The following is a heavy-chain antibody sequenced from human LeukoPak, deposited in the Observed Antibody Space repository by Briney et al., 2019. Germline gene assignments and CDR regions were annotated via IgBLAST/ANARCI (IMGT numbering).Heavy chain of an antibody. J-gene: IGHJ3*02. Sequence: GASVKVSCKASGYTFTSYYMHWVRQAPGQGLEWMGIISPSGGSTSYAQKFQGRVTMTRDTSTSTVYMELSSLRSEDTAVYYCARAYGDYNDAFDIWGQGTMVTVSS. D-gene: IGHD4-17*01. CDR2: ISPSGGST. CDR1: GYTFTSYY. V-gene: IGHV1-46*01. CDR3: ARAYGDYNDAFDI.